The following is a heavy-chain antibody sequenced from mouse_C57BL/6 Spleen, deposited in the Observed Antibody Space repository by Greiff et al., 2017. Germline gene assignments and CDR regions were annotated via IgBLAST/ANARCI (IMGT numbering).Heavy chain of an antibody. Sequence: QVQLQQPGAELVKPGASVKMSCKASGYTFTSYWITWVKQRPGQGLEWIGDIYPGSGSTNYNEKFKSKATLTVDTSSSTAYMQLSSLTSEDSAVYYCAFTTVPDWYFDGWGTGTTVTVSS. CDR2: IYPGSGST. J-gene: IGHJ1*03. CDR1: GYTFTSYW. CDR3: AFTTVPDWYFDG. V-gene: IGHV1-55*01. D-gene: IGHD1-1*01.